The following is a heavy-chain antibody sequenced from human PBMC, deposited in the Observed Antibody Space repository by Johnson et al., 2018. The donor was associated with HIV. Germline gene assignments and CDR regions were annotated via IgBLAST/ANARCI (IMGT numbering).Heavy chain of an antibody. J-gene: IGHJ3*02. V-gene: IGHV3-7*01. CDR2: QDGSEK. Sequence: QDGSEKYYVDSVKGRFTISRDNAKNSLYLQMNSLRAEDTAVYYCARDQSDIVVVVAASDAFDIWGQGTMVTVSS. CDR3: ARDQSDIVVVVAASDAFDI. D-gene: IGHD2-15*01.